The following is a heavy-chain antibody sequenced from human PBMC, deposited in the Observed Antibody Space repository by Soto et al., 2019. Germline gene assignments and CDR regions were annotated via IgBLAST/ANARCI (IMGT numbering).Heavy chain of an antibody. D-gene: IGHD3-22*01. CDR2: ISAYNGNT. J-gene: IGHJ4*02. V-gene: IGHV1-18*01. CDR3: AREGHYYDSSGYYYVPDY. Sequence: ASVKVSCKASGYTFTSYGISWVRQAPGQGLEWMGWISAYNGNTNYAQKLQGRVTMTTDTSTSTAYMELRSLRSDDTAVYYCAREGHYYDSSGYYYVPDYGGQGTLVTVSS. CDR1: GYTFTSYG.